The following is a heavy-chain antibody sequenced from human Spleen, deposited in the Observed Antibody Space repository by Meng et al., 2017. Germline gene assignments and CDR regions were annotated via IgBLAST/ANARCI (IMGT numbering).Heavy chain of an antibody. V-gene: IGHV3-11*04. J-gene: IGHJ4*02. Sequence: VHLVESGGGLVKPGGSLRLSCAASGFTFSDYYMTWIRQAPGKGLEWVSYISTGGGSVYYADSVKGRFTISRDNAENTLYMQMNSLRAEDTAVYYCVRSNGFDYWGQGTLVTVSS. D-gene: IGHD2-8*01. CDR1: GFTFSDYY. CDR3: VRSNGFDY. CDR2: ISTGGGSV.